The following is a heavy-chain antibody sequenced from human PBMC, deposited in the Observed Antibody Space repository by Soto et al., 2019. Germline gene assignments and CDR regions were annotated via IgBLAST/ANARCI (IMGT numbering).Heavy chain of an antibody. D-gene: IGHD6-19*01. CDR1: GFTFSSYA. V-gene: IGHV3-30-3*01. CDR3: AREWQWLAGDYFDY. Sequence: GGSLRLSCAASGFTFSSYAMHWVRQAPGKGLEWVAVISYDGSNKYYADSVKGRFTISRDNSKNTLYLQMNSLRAEDTAVYYCAREWQWLAGDYFDYWGQGTLVTVSS. CDR2: ISYDGSNK. J-gene: IGHJ4*02.